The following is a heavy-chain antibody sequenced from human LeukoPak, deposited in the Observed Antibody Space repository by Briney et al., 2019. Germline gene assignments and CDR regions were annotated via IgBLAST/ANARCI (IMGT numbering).Heavy chain of an antibody. CDR2: IYSGGNT. CDR1: GFIVSSNY. V-gene: IGHV3-53*01. J-gene: IGHJ4*02. Sequence: GGSLRLSCAASGFIVSSNYMSWVRQAPGKGLEWVSIIYSGGNTFYGDSVKGRFTISRDNAKNSLYLQMNSLRAEDTAIYYCATVNPASSGFYTYWGQGTLVTVSS. CDR3: ATVNPASSGFYTY. D-gene: IGHD3-22*01.